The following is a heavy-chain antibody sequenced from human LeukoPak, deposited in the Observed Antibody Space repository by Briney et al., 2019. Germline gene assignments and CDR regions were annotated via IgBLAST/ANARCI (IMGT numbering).Heavy chain of an antibody. V-gene: IGHV4-39*01. J-gene: IGHJ4*02. CDR3: QSRYLEWLLEY. Sequence: PSETLSLTCTASGGSINSINYYWGWIRQPPGKGLEWIGSIYSSGSAYYNPSLKSRVTISVDTSKNQFSLRLSSVTAADTAVYYCQSRYLEWLLEYWGQGTLVTVSS. D-gene: IGHD3-3*01. CDR2: IYSSGSA. CDR1: GGSINSINYY.